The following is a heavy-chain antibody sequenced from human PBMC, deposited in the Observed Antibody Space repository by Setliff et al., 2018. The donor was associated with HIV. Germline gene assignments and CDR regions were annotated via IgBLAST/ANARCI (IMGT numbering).Heavy chain of an antibody. CDR3: AKDPPGKT. V-gene: IGHV3-23*03. J-gene: IGHJ3*01. CDR1: GFTFGSYA. Sequence: GGSLRLSCAGSGFTFGSYAMSWVRQAPGKGLEWVSIVYSGGSSTYYADSVKGRFTISRDDSKKTLYLQMNSLRVEDTAIYYCAKDPPGKTWGQGTMVTVSS. CDR2: VYSGGSST.